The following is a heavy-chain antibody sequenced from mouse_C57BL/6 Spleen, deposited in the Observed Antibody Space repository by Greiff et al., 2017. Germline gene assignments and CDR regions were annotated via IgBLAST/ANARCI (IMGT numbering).Heavy chain of an antibody. CDR3: ARNSPSSTMVTTWFAY. D-gene: IGHD2-2*01. J-gene: IGHJ3*01. CDR1: GYTFTSYW. Sequence: QVQLQQPGAELVKPGASVKLSCKASGYTFTSYWMQWVKQRPGQGLEWIGEIDPSDSYTNYNQKFKGKATLTVDTSSSTAYMQLSSLTSEDSAVYYCARNSPSSTMVTTWFAYWGQGTLVTVSA. CDR2: IDPSDSYT. V-gene: IGHV1-50*01.